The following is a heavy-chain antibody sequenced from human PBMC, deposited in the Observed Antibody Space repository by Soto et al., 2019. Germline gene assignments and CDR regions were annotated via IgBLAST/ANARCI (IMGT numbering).Heavy chain of an antibody. CDR1: GFTFSSYA. Sequence: EVQLLESGGGLVQPGGSLTLSCAASGFTFSSYAMNWVRQAPGKGLEWVSVISGSADSTYYADSVKGRFTISRDNSKNTLYLQMNSLRAEVTAVYYCARRSSGWYFDYWGQGTLVTVSS. CDR2: ISGSADST. J-gene: IGHJ4*02. V-gene: IGHV3-23*01. D-gene: IGHD6-19*01. CDR3: ARRSSGWYFDY.